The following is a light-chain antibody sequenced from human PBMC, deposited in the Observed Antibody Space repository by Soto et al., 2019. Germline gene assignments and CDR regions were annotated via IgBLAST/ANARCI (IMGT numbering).Light chain of an antibody. V-gene: IGKV3-11*01. J-gene: IGKJ5*01. CDR2: DAS. CDR3: QQRSTSPT. Sequence: VLTQSPATLSVSPGNRATPSCRASESVDFHLAWYQQKPGQAPRLLIYDASVRATGTPARFSGSCSGADFTPTISSLEPEDFALYYYQQRSTSPTFGQGTRLEIK. CDR1: ESVDFH.